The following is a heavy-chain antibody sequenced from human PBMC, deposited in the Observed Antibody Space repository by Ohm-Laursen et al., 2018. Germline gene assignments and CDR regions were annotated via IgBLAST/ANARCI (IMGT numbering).Heavy chain of an antibody. D-gene: IGHD6-6*01. CDR2: ISSSGSTI. Sequence: SLRLSCAASGFTFSNAYMSWIRQAPGKGLEWVSYISSSGSTIYYADSVKGRFTISRDNAKNPLYLQMNSLRAEDTAVYYCARARPPTYYYGMDVWGQGTTVTVSS. V-gene: IGHV3-11*01. CDR1: GFTFSNAY. CDR3: ARARPPTYYYGMDV. J-gene: IGHJ6*02.